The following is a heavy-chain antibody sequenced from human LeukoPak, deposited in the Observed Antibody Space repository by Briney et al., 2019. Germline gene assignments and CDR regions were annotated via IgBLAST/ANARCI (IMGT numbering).Heavy chain of an antibody. Sequence: SETLSLTCTVSGGSISSSSYYWGWIRQPPGKGLEWIGSIYYSGSTYYNPSLKSRVTISVDTSKNQFSLKLSSVTAADTAVYYCATRITMVRGVPIPFDYWGQGTLVTVSS. V-gene: IGHV4-39*01. D-gene: IGHD3-10*01. CDR1: GGSISSSSYY. CDR3: ATRITMVRGVPIPFDY. CDR2: IYYSGST. J-gene: IGHJ4*02.